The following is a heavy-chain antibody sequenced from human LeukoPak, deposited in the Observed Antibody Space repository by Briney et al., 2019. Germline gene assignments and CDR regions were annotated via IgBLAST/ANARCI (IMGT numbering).Heavy chain of an antibody. CDR3: AKDHCSSTSCFYYDYYMDV. CDR1: GFTFSSYG. V-gene: IGHV3-30*02. Sequence: GGSLRLSCAASGFTFSSYGMHWVRQAPGKGLEWVTFIRNDGVNKYYADSVKGRFTISRDNSKNTLYLQMNSLRAEDTAVYYCAKDHCSSTSCFYYDYYMDVWGKGTTVTVSS. D-gene: IGHD2-2*01. J-gene: IGHJ6*03. CDR2: IRNDGVNK.